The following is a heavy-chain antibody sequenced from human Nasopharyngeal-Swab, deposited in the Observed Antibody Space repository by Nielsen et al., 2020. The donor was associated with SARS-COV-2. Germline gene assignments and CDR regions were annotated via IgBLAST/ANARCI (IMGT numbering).Heavy chain of an antibody. J-gene: IGHJ3*02. CDR1: GGSISSYY. CDR3: ARGGGLGYYDFWSGYSQTSDAFDI. CDR2: IYYSGST. V-gene: IGHV4-59*01. D-gene: IGHD3-3*01. Sequence: SETLSLTCTVSGGSISSYYWSWIRQPPGKGLEWLGYIYYSGSTNYNPSLKSRVTISVDTSKNQFSLKLSSVTAADTAVYYCARGGGLGYYDFWSGYSQTSDAFDIWGQGTMVTVSS.